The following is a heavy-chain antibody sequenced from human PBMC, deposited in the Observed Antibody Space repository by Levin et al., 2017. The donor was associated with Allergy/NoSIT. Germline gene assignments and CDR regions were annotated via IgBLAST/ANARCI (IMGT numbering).Heavy chain of an antibody. CDR3: AKGPVFGPNDPFDV. D-gene: IGHD3-10*01. V-gene: IGHV3-23*01. CDR1: GFSFSNYA. CDR2: LTGSGTST. J-gene: IGHJ3*01. Sequence: GGSLRLSCAASGFSFSNYAMTWVRKAPGKGLEWVSSLTGSGTSTYYLDSVKGRFTISRDNSKNTLYLQMNSLRAEDTATFYCAKGPVFGPNDPFDVWGQGTMVTVSP.